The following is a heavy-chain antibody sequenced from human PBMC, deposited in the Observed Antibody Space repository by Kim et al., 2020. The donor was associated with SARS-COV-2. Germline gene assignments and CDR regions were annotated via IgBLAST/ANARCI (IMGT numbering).Heavy chain of an antibody. Sequence: GGSLRLSCAASGFTFSSYAMHWVRQAPGKGLEWVAVISYDGSNKYYADSVKGRFTISRDNSKNTLYLQMNSLRAEDTAVYYCAREGYDSSGYYYGHYYYYYGMDVWGQGTTVTVSS. V-gene: IGHV3-30-3*01. CDR1: GFTFSSYA. CDR2: ISYDGSNK. CDR3: AREGYDSSGYYYGHYYYYYGMDV. J-gene: IGHJ6*02. D-gene: IGHD3-22*01.